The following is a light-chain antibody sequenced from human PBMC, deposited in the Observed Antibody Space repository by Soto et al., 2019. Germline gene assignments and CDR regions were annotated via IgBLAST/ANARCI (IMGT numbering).Light chain of an antibody. CDR1: PSVTNY. V-gene: IGKV3-11*01. Sequence: ELVLTQSPATLSLSPGERATLSCRASPSVTNYLAWYQQKPGQPPRHLLYDAFNRAAGSLASCCGSGSGTTFTLTISSLEPAESSVYYCRQRNIWPPVTFGQGTRLEIK. CDR3: RQRNIWPPVT. J-gene: IGKJ5*01. CDR2: DAF.